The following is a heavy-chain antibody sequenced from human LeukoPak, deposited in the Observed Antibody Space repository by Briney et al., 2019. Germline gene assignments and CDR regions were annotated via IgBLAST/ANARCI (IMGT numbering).Heavy chain of an antibody. CDR3: ARDTTPHLTTVTTNWYFDL. D-gene: IGHD4-17*01. CDR1: GGSISSGGYY. CDR2: IYYSGST. V-gene: IGHV4-31*03. Sequence: NASETLSLTCTVSGGSISSGGYYWSWIRQHPGKGLEWIGYIYYSGSTYYNPSLKSRVTISVHTSKNQFSLKLSSVTAADTAVYYCARDTTPHLTTVTTNWYFDLWGRGTLVTVSP. J-gene: IGHJ2*01.